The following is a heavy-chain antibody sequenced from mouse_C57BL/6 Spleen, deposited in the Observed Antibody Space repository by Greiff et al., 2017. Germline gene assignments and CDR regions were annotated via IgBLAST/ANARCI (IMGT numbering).Heavy chain of an antibody. CDR1: GYTFTEYT. J-gene: IGHJ1*03. CDR3: ARHEDRIDYGSRGGYFDV. CDR2: FYPGSGSI. D-gene: IGHD1-1*01. V-gene: IGHV1-62-2*01. Sequence: QVQLQQSGAELVKPGASVKLSCKASGYTFTEYTIHWVKQRSGQGLGWIGWFYPGSGSIKYNEKFKDKATLTADKSSSTVYMELSRLTSEDSAVYFCARHEDRIDYGSRGGYFDVWGTGTTVTVSS.